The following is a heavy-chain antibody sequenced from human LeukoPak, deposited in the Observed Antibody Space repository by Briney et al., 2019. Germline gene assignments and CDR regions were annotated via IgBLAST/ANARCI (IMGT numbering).Heavy chain of an antibody. D-gene: IGHD5-24*01. V-gene: IGHV3-21*01. CDR2: ISGTSTYI. Sequence: GGSLRLSCATSGFTFDKYFIHWVRQAPGKGLDSVSSISGTSTYIDYADSVKGRFTISRDNAKNSLYLQMNSLGVEDTAVYYCVRDHQLRDPGCWGQGTLVTVSS. J-gene: IGHJ4*02. CDR1: GFTFDKYF. CDR3: VRDHQLRDPGC.